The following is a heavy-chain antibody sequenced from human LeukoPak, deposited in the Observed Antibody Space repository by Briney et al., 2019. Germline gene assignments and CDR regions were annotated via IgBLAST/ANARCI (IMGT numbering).Heavy chain of an antibody. CDR3: AKTTTGYSSGRYPGWPADS. CDR2: IFGSGGSA. J-gene: IGHJ4*02. CDR1: GFTFNTYA. D-gene: IGHD6-19*01. Sequence: GGSLRLSCAASGFTFNTYAMYWVRQAPGKGLERVSGIFGSGGSAHYADSVKGRFTISRDNSKNTVYLQMNSLRAEDTAVYYCAKTTTGYSSGRYPGWPADSWGQGALVTVSS. V-gene: IGHV3-23*01.